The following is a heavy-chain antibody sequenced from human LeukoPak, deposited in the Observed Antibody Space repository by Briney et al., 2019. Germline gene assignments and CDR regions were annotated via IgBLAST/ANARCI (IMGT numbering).Heavy chain of an antibody. V-gene: IGHV1-24*01. Sequence: ASVKVSCKVSGYTLTELSMHWVRQAPGKGLEWMGGFDPEDGETIYAQKFQGRVTMTEDTSTDTAYMELSSLRSEDTAVYYCARGGRSYDPLHYWGQGILVTVSS. CDR1: GYTLTELS. D-gene: IGHD5-12*01. J-gene: IGHJ4*02. CDR3: ARGGRSYDPLHY. CDR2: FDPEDGET.